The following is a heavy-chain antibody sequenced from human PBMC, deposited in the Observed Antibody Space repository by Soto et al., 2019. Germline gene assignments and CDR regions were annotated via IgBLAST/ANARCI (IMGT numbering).Heavy chain of an antibody. D-gene: IGHD2-2*01. Sequence: GESLKISCKGSGYSFTTYWIGWVRQMPGKGLEGMVIIYPGDSDTRYSPSFQGQVTISADKSINTTYLQWSSLKASDTAIYYCARQASAAKNYYAMDVWRQGTTVTVSS. CDR2: IYPGDSDT. CDR3: ARQASAAKNYYAMDV. CDR1: GYSFTTYW. V-gene: IGHV5-51*01. J-gene: IGHJ6*02.